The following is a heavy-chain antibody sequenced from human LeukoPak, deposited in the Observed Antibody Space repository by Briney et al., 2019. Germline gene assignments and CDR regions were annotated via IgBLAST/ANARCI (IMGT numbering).Heavy chain of an antibody. CDR3: ARGHVGYCSGGSCYSDDAFDI. D-gene: IGHD2-15*01. J-gene: IGHJ3*02. Sequence: GASVKVSCKASGGTFSSYAISWVRQAPVQGLEWMGGIIPIFGTANYAQKFQGRVTITADESTSTAYMELSSLRSEDTAVYYCARGHVGYCSGGSCYSDDAFDIWGQGTMVTVSS. CDR2: IIPIFGTA. V-gene: IGHV1-69*13. CDR1: GGTFSSYA.